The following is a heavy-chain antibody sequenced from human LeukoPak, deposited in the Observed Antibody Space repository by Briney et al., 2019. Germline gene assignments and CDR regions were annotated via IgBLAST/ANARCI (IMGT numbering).Heavy chain of an antibody. CDR1: GDSVSSNSAA. CDR2: TYYRSKWYN. Sequence: SQTLSLTCAISGDSVSSNSAAWNWIRQSPSRGLEWLGRTYYRSKWYNDYAVSVKSRITINPDTSKNQFSLKLSSVTAADTAVYYCARDGVSGGRGWSGYYGAPLGYWGQGTLVTVSS. CDR3: ARDGVSGGRGWSGYYGAPLGY. D-gene: IGHD3-3*01. J-gene: IGHJ4*02. V-gene: IGHV6-1*01.